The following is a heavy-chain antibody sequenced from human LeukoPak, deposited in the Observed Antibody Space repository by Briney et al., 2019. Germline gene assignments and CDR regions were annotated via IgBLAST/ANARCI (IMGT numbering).Heavy chain of an antibody. V-gene: IGHV3-23*01. Sequence: GGSLRLSCAASGFTFSSYAMSWVRQAPGKGLEWVSAISGSGGSTYYADSVKGRFTISRDNSKNTLYLQMNSLRAEDTAVYYCAKDQGYSSSWQGWFDPWGQGTLVTVSS. D-gene: IGHD6-13*01. CDR1: GFTFSSYA. J-gene: IGHJ5*02. CDR2: ISGSGGST. CDR3: AKDQGYSSSWQGWFDP.